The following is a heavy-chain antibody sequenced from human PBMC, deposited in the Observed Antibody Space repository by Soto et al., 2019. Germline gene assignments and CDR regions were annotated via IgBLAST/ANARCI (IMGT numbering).Heavy chain of an antibody. CDR2: INPGRNT. D-gene: IGHD3-10*01. J-gene: IGHJ5*02. Sequence: QVQLQQWGAGRLKPSETLSLTCGVHGESLSGYYWTWIRQPPGRGLEWIGEINPGRNTNYNPSLKSRVTISTDTSENHFSLNLTSVTAADTAIYYCARSHYGGWAAWFDPWGQGTLVTISS. V-gene: IGHV4-34*01. CDR1: GESLSGYY. CDR3: ARSHYGGWAAWFDP.